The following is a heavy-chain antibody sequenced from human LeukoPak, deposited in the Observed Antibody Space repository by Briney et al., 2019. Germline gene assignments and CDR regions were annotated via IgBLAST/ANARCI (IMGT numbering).Heavy chain of an antibody. CDR3: ARDIGRSRYSDWFDP. CDR1: GHSITSGYY. Sequence: SETLSLTCTVSGHSITSGYYWGWIRQPPGKGLEWIGNIYHSGTNYYNPSLKSRVTMSVDTSKNQFSLKLSSVTAADTAVYYCARDIGRSRYSDWFDPWGQGTLVTVSS. CDR2: IYHSGTN. V-gene: IGHV4-38-2*02. D-gene: IGHD2-15*01. J-gene: IGHJ5*01.